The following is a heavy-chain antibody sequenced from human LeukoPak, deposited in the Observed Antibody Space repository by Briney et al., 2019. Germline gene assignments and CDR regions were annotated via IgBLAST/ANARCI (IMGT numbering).Heavy chain of an antibody. Sequence: GGSLRLSCAASGFTFDDYAMHWVRQAPGKGLEWVSLISGDGGVTNYADSVKGRFTISRDNSKNSLYLQMNSLRTEDTALYYCAKDLSAYHYGSGSYRAWGQGTLVTVSS. J-gene: IGHJ5*02. CDR1: GFTFDDYA. D-gene: IGHD3-10*01. CDR2: ISGDGGVT. V-gene: IGHV3-43*02. CDR3: AKDLSAYHYGSGSYRA.